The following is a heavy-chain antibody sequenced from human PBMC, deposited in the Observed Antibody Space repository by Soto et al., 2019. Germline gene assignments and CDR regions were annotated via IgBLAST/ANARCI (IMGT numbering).Heavy chain of an antibody. V-gene: IGHV3-23*01. J-gene: IGHJ4*02. CDR3: AKGFDSSGYYYRFGWFDY. CDR2: ISGSGGST. D-gene: IGHD3-22*01. CDR1: GFTFSSYA. Sequence: EVQLLESGGGLVQPGGSLRLSCAASGFTFSSYAMSWVRQAPGKGLEWVSAISGSGGSTYYADYVKGRFTISRDNSKNTLYLQMNSLRAEDTAVYYCAKGFDSSGYYYRFGWFDYWGQGTLVTVSS.